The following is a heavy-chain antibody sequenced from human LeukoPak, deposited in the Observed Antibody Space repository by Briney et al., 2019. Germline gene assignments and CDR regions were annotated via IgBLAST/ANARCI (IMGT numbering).Heavy chain of an antibody. J-gene: IGHJ6*03. V-gene: IGHV4-39*07. D-gene: IGHD6-6*01. CDR1: GASIGSTSYY. CDR2: INHSGST. Sequence: SETLSLTCTVSGASIGSTSYYWSWIRQPPGKGLEWIGEINHSGSTNYNPSLKSRVTISVDTSKNQFSLKLSSVTAADTAVYYCARGQGKQLVFYYYMDVWGKGTTVTVSS. CDR3: ARGQGKQLVFYYYMDV.